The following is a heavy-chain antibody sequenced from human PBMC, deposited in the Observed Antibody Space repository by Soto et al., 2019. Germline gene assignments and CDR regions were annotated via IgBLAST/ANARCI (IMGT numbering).Heavy chain of an antibody. Sequence: QVQLQESGPGLVKPSETLSLTCTVSGDSVSSGSYYWTWIRQSPGKGLDWIGCSYNNGNANYSPSLKSRVAISVDTSKTQFSLTMMSVTAADTAVDYCARDRMLAVASTFYYGMDVWCQGTTVTVSS. CDR1: GDSVSSGSYY. J-gene: IGHJ6*02. D-gene: IGHD6-19*01. V-gene: IGHV4-61*01. CDR2: SYNNGNA. CDR3: ARDRMLAVASTFYYGMDV.